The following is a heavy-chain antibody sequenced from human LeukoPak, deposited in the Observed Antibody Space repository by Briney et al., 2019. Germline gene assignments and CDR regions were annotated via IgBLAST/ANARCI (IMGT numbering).Heavy chain of an antibody. CDR2: INPNSGDT. CDR1: GYTFIDYY. D-gene: IGHD5-18*01. J-gene: IGHJ4*01. CDR3: AGGPTRYSPRPYFDF. V-gene: IGHV1-2*02. Sequence: ASVKVSCKSSGYTFIDYYIHWVGQAPGQGLQWMGWINPNSGDTNYAQTFQGRVTMTRETSINTAFMDLSRLTSDDTAMYFCAGGPTRYSPRPYFDFWGQGTLVTVSS.